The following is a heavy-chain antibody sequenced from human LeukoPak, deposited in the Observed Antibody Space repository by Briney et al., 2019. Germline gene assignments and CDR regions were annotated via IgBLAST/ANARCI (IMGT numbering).Heavy chain of an antibody. V-gene: IGHV1-69*13. J-gene: IGHJ4*02. CDR3: VRLASGNNWNDQMTFDY. CDR1: GGTFSSYA. CDR2: IIPIFGTA. D-gene: IGHD1-1*01. Sequence: SVKVSCKASGGTFSSYAISWVRQAPGQGLEWMGGIIPIFGTANYAQKFQGRVTITADESTSTAYMELSSLRSEDTAVYYCVRLASGNNWNDQMTFDYWGQGTLVTVSS.